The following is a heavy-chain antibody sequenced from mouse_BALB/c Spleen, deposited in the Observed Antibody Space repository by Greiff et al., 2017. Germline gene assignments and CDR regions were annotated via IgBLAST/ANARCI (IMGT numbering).Heavy chain of an antibody. Sequence: EVKLVESGGGLVKPGGSLKLSCAASGFTFSSYTMSWVRQTPEKRLEWVATISSGGSYTYYPDSVKGRFTISRDNAKNNLYLQMSSLKSEDTAMYYCARDRGNLYAMDYWGQGTSVTVSS. V-gene: IGHV5-6-4*01. CDR3: ARDRGNLYAMDY. CDR1: GFTFSSYT. CDR2: ISSGGSYT. J-gene: IGHJ4*01. D-gene: IGHD2-1*01.